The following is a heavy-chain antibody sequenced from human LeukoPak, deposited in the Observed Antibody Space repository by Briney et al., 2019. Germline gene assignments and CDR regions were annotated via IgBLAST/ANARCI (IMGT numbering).Heavy chain of an antibody. V-gene: IGHV5-51*01. Sequence: GESLKISCKGSGYSFSNYWIGWVRQMPGKGLEWMGIIYPGESETRYSPSVQGQVTISADKSITTAYLQWSSLKASDTAMYYCARCGYSYGYYYYYYMDVWGKGTTVTVSS. CDR3: ARCGYSYGYYYYYYMDV. CDR2: IYPGESET. CDR1: GYSFSNYW. D-gene: IGHD5-18*01. J-gene: IGHJ6*03.